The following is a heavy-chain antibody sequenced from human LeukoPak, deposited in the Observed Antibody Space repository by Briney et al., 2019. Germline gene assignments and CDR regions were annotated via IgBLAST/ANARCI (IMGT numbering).Heavy chain of an antibody. Sequence: QPGGSLRLSCAASGFTFSSYWMSWVRQAPGKGLEWVANIKQDGSEKYYVDSVKGRFTISRDNAKNSLYLQMNSLRAEDTAVYYCAREVRYEDYYYYMDVWGKGTTVTVSS. CDR1: GFTFSSYW. V-gene: IGHV3-7*01. CDR2: IKQDGSEK. CDR3: AREVRYEDYYYYMDV. J-gene: IGHJ6*03. D-gene: IGHD1-1*01.